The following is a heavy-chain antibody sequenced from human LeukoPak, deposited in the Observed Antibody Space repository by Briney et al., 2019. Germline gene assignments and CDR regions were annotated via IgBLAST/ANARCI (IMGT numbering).Heavy chain of an antibody. CDR1: GGSISSGSYY. CDR2: IYYSGST. CDR3: ARGGDIAAAGTRFDP. J-gene: IGHJ5*02. Sequence: SETLSLTCTVSGGSISSGSYYWGWIRQPPGKGLEWIGSIYYSGSTYYNPSLKSRVTISVDTSKNQFSLKLSSVTAADTAVYYCARGGDIAAAGTRFDPWGQGTLVTVSS. D-gene: IGHD6-13*01. V-gene: IGHV4-39*07.